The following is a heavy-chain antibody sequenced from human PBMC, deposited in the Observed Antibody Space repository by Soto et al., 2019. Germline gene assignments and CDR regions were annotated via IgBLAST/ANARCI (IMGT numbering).Heavy chain of an antibody. V-gene: IGHV1-8*01. CDR3: VRGPYSGFAY. Sequence: QVQLVQSGAEVKEPGASVKVSCQASGYTFTTYDINWVRQATGQGLEWMGWMNPKTGKAGYAQKFQGRVTMTRNTSTSTAYLEVSSLRSEDTAVFFCVRGPYSGFAYWGQGTRVTVSS. CDR2: MNPKTGKA. D-gene: IGHD5-12*01. CDR1: GYTFTTYD. J-gene: IGHJ4*02.